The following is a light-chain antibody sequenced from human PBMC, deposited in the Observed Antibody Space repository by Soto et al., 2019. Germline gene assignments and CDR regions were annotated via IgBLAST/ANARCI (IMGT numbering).Light chain of an antibody. CDR3: QQSYSTPPWT. V-gene: IGKV1-39*01. J-gene: IGKJ1*01. Sequence: DIQMTQSPSSLSASVGDRVAITCRASQSISDYLNWYLQKPGKAPKLLIYAASNLQSGVPSRFSGSGSGTDFTLTISSLQPEDFATYFCQQSYSTPPWTFGQGTKVEIK. CDR1: QSISDY. CDR2: AAS.